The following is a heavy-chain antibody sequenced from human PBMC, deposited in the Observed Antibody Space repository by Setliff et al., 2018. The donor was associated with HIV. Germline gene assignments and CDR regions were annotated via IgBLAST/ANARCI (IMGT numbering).Heavy chain of an antibody. J-gene: IGHJ4*02. CDR2: INTNTGNP. CDR3: ARDRATKLDY. Sequence: RASVKVSCKASGYDFTSTAINWVRQAPGQGLEWMGWINTNTGNPMYVQDFTGRFVFSLDTSVSTAYLQISSLKSDDTAVYYCARDRATKLDYWGQGTLVTVSS. V-gene: IGHV7-4-1*02. CDR1: GYDFTSTA.